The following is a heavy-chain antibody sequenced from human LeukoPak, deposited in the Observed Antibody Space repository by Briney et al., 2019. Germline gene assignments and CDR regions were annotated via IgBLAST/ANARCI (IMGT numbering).Heavy chain of an antibody. V-gene: IGHV1-2*02. CDR2: INPNSGGT. CDR3: ARHPNLDY. J-gene: IGHJ4*02. CDR1: GYTFTDYY. Sequence: ASVKVSCKASGYTFTDYYIHWVRQAPGQGLEWMGWINPNSGGTSYAQKFQDRVTLTRDTSIRIAYMELSRLTSDDTAVYYCARHPNLDYWGQGTLVFVSS.